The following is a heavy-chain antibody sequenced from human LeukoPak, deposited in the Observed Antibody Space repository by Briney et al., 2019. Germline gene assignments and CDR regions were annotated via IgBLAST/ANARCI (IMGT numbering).Heavy chain of an antibody. D-gene: IGHD3-9*01. V-gene: IGHV1-69*05. J-gene: IGHJ4*02. CDR1: GGTFSSYA. CDR3: ATTGSTAYFDY. CDR2: IIPIFGTS. Sequence: SVKVSCKASGGTFSSYAISWVRQAPGQGLEWMGGIIPIFGTSNYAQKFPGRGTITTDESTSTAYMELSSLRSEDTAVYYCATTGSTAYFDYWGQGTLVTVSS.